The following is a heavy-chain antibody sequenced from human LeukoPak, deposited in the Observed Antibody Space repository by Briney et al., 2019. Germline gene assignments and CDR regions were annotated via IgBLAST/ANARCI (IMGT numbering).Heavy chain of an antibody. CDR2: ISSDSGTI. CDR1: GFTFSSYN. Sequence: GGSLRLSCAASGFTFSSYNMNWVRQAPGKGLEWVSYISSDSGTIYYADSVKGRFTISRDNAKNSLYLQMNRLRDEDTAVYYCARASGLGQLLLLPYWGQGTLVTVSS. D-gene: IGHD2-2*01. CDR3: ARASGLGQLLLLPY. V-gene: IGHV3-48*02. J-gene: IGHJ4*02.